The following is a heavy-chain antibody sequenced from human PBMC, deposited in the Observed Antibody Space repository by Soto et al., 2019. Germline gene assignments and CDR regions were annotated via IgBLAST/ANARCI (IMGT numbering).Heavy chain of an antibody. CDR3: ARQGYCGGGSCYSGITKWFDP. D-gene: IGHD2-15*01. J-gene: IGHJ5*02. Sequence: QVQLVQSGAEVKKPGCSVKVSCKASGGTFSSYAISWVRQAPGQGLEWMGGIIPNFGTANYAQKFQGRVTITADETTSTVSMELSSLRSEETAVYYCARQGYCGGGSCYSGITKWFDPWGQGTLVTVSS. CDR1: GGTFSSYA. V-gene: IGHV1-69*12. CDR2: IIPNFGTA.